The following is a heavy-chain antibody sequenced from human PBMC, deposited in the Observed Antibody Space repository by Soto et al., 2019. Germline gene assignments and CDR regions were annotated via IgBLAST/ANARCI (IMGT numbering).Heavy chain of an antibody. J-gene: IGHJ5*02. Sequence: QLQLQESGPGLVKPSETLSLTCTVSGGSISSSSYYWGWIRQPPGKGLEWIGSIYYSGSTYYNPSLKSRVTISVDTSKNQFSLKLSSVTAADTAVYYCARQVVAAIGGNWFDPWGQGTLVTVSS. CDR3: ARQVVAAIGGNWFDP. D-gene: IGHD2-15*01. V-gene: IGHV4-39*01. CDR1: GGSISSSSYY. CDR2: IYYSGST.